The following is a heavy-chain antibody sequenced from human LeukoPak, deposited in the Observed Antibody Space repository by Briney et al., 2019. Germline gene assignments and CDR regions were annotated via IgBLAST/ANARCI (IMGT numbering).Heavy chain of an antibody. D-gene: IGHD3-10*01. J-gene: IGHJ4*02. CDR1: GFTVSSNY. CDR3: ARDVLREGSSYN. CDR2: IYSGGGT. Sequence: PGGSLRLSCAASGFTVSSNYMSWVRQAPGKGLEWVSVIYSGGGTFYADSVKGRFTISRDISKNTLYLQMNSLRAEDTAVYYCARDVLREGSSYNWGQGTLVTVSS. V-gene: IGHV3-66*01.